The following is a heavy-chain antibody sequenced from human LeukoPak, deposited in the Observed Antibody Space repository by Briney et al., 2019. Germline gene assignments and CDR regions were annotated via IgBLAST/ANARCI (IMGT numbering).Heavy chain of an antibody. Sequence: GRSLRLSCATSGFTFDDYAMHWVRQAPGKGREWVAGISWKSGSTVYGDSGKGRFTIARDTAKNSMYLQMNSLREEDTALYYCAKDSLEGLGGATGGIVYWGQGTLVTVSS. D-gene: IGHD1-26*01. CDR3: AKDSLEGLGGATGGIVY. CDR1: GFTFDDYA. J-gene: IGHJ4*02. CDR2: ISWKSGST. V-gene: IGHV3-9*01.